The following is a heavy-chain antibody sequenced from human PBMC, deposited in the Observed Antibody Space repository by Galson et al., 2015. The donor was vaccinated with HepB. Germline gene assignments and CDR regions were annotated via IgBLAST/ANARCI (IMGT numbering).Heavy chain of an antibody. Sequence: ETLSLTCTVSGGSISSYYWSWIRQPPGKGLEWIGYIYYSGSTNYNPSLKSRVTISVDTSKNQFSLKLSSVTAADTAVYYCARDGIRGYSYETRGFDYWGQGTLVTVSS. CDR2: IYYSGST. V-gene: IGHV4-59*01. CDR1: GGSISSYY. CDR3: ARDGIRGYSYETRGFDY. D-gene: IGHD5-18*01. J-gene: IGHJ4*02.